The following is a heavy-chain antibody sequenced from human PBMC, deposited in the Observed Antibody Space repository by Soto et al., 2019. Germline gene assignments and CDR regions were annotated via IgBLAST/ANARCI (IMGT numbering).Heavy chain of an antibody. CDR2: IWYDGSNK. Sequence: GGSLRLSCAASGFTFSSYGMHWVRQAPGKGLEWVAVIWYDGSNKYYADSVKGRFTISRDNSKNTLYLQMNSLRAEDTAVYYCARNIAAAGTIPYYYYYGMDAWGQGTTVTVSS. CDR3: ARNIAAAGTIPYYYYYGMDA. CDR1: GFTFSSYG. V-gene: IGHV3-33*01. J-gene: IGHJ6*02. D-gene: IGHD6-13*01.